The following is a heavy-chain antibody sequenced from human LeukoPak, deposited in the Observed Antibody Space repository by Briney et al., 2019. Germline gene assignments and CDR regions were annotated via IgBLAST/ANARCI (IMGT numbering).Heavy chain of an antibody. Sequence: GGSLRLSCAASGFTFSTYGMHWVRQAPGKGLEWVANIKQDGSEKYYVDSVKGRFTISRDNAKNSLYLQMNSLRAEDTAVYYCAREGVAGIDYWGQGTLATVSS. CDR1: GFTFSTYG. CDR3: AREGVAGIDY. V-gene: IGHV3-7*01. J-gene: IGHJ4*02. CDR2: IKQDGSEK.